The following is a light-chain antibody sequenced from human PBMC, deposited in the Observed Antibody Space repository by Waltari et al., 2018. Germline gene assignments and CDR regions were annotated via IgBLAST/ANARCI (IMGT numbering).Light chain of an antibody. CDR2: DDR. CDR1: NIRARR. J-gene: IGLJ2*01. Sequence: SYVLTQPPSVSVAPGQTATITCGGNNIRARRVHWYQQKPGQAPGLVVYDDRDRPSGIPERFSGSNSGNPATLTISRVEAGDEADYYCQVWDTSGDHSVVLGGGTKLTVL. CDR3: QVWDTSGDHSVV. V-gene: IGLV3-21*02.